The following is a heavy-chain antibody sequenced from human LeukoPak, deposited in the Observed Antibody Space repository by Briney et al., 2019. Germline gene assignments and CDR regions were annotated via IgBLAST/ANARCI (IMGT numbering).Heavy chain of an antibody. D-gene: IGHD5-24*01. V-gene: IGHV4-4*02. Sequence: PSETLSLTCDVSGGSISSGYWWSWVCQPPGKGLVWIGEISHSGSTNYNPSLTSRVTISVDTSKNQFSLKLSSVTAADTAVYYCARTRRDGYNYNAFDIWGQGTMVTVSS. CDR2: ISHSGST. J-gene: IGHJ3*02. CDR3: ARTRRDGYNYNAFDI. CDR1: GGSISSGYW.